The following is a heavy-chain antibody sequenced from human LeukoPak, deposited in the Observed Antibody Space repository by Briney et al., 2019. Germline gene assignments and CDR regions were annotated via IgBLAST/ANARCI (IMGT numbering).Heavy chain of an antibody. CDR3: AKDYYYDSSGYSFDY. Sequence: PGGSLRLSCAASGFXFSSYAMSWVRQAPGKGLEWVSAISGSGGSTYYADSVKGRFTISRDNSKNTLYLQMNSLRAEDTAVYYCAKDYYYDSSGYSFDYWGQGTLVTVSS. D-gene: IGHD3-22*01. J-gene: IGHJ4*02. V-gene: IGHV3-23*01. CDR2: ISGSGGST. CDR1: GFXFSSYA.